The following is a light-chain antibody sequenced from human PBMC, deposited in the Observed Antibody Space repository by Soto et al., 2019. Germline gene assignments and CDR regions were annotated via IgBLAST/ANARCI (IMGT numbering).Light chain of an antibody. CDR1: SSDVGGYNY. CDR2: EVS. CDR3: ATWDDSLNGWV. V-gene: IGLV2-8*01. J-gene: IGLJ3*02. Sequence: QSALTQPPSASGSPGQSVTISCTGTSSDVGGYNYVSWYQQHPGKAPKLMIYEVSKRPSGVPDRFSGSKSGNTASLTVSGLQAEDDADYYCATWDDSLNGWVFGGGTKLTVL.